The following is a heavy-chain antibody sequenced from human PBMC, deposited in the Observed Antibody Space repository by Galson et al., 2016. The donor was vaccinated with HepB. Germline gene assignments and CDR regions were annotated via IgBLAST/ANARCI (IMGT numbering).Heavy chain of an antibody. CDR2: VSDSGRST. CDR3: AKDAYCNSGTCYGVLYYGMDV. D-gene: IGHD2-15*01. J-gene: IGHJ6*04. Sequence: SLRLSCAGSGFDFSNYAMRWVRQAPGKGLEWVSGVSDSGRSTNYADFVQGRFTISRDNSKNTLYLQMNSLRAEDTAVYYCAKDAYCNSGTCYGVLYYGMDVWGKGTTVTVSS. V-gene: IGHV3-23*01. CDR1: GFDFSNYA.